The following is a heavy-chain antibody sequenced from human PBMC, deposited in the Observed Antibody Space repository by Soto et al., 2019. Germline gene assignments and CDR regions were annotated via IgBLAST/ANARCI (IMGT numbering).Heavy chain of an antibody. CDR1: GFTFSSYA. CDR3: AKDHLQLWLGVGWFDP. D-gene: IGHD5-18*01. V-gene: IGHV3-23*01. J-gene: IGHJ5*02. Sequence: GGSLRLSCAASGFTFSSYAMSWVRQAPGKGLEWVSAISGSGGSTYYADSVKGRFTISRDNSKNTLYLQMNSLRAEDTAVYYCAKDHLQLWLGVGWFDPWGQGTLVTVSS. CDR2: ISGSGGST.